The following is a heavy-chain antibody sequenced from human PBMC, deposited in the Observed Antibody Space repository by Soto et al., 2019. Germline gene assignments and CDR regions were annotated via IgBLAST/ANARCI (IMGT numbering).Heavy chain of an antibody. Sequence: QVQLQESGPGLVQPSQTLSLTCIVSGDSISSFGYYWSWLRRLPGKGLEWLGHMYFSGSASYNPSLKSRVSLSVDTSKNQFSLTLRSGTAADTAIYYWARERTGTTIHYYGLDVWGQGTTFPVSS. CDR2: MYFSGSA. V-gene: IGHV4-31*03. D-gene: IGHD6-13*01. CDR1: GDSISSFGYY. CDR3: ARERTGTTIHYYGLDV. J-gene: IGHJ6*02.